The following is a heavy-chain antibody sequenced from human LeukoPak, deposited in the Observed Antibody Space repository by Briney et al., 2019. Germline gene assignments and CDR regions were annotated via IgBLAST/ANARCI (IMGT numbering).Heavy chain of an antibody. Sequence: GGSLRLSCAAFGFTVSDYSMSWVRQAPGKGLEWVSAISGSGSYTDYADSVKGRFTISKDNSKNTLYMRMSSLRAEDTAVYYCAKRRYDSSGHFDSWGQGTLVTVSS. CDR2: ISGSGSYT. J-gene: IGHJ4*02. V-gene: IGHV3-23*01. CDR3: AKRRYDSSGHFDS. CDR1: GFTVSDYS. D-gene: IGHD3-22*01.